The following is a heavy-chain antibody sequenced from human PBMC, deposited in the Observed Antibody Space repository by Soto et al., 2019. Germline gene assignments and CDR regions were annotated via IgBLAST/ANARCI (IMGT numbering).Heavy chain of an antibody. CDR1: GGSFSGYY. CDR3: EREGDVDTAMVIDY. V-gene: IGHV4-34*01. Sequence: PSETLSLTCAVYGGSFSGYYWSWLRQPPGKGLEWIGEINHSGSTNYNPSLKSRVTISVDTSKNQFSLKLSSVTAADTAVYYCEREGDVDTAMVIDYWGQGTLVTVSS. D-gene: IGHD5-18*01. CDR2: INHSGST. J-gene: IGHJ4*02.